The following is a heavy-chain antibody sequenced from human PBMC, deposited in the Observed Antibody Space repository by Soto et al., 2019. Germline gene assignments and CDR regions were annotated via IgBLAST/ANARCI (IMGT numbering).Heavy chain of an antibody. CDR1: GFTFDDYA. CDR3: AKDEGDGEVYYYMDV. V-gene: IGHV3-9*01. J-gene: IGHJ6*03. CDR2: ISWNSGSI. Sequence: GGSLRLSCAASGFTFDDYAMHWVRQAPGKGLEWVSGISWNSGSIGYADSVKGRFTISRDNAKNSLYLQMNSLRAEDTALYYCAKDEGDGEVYYYMDVWGKGTTVTVSS. D-gene: IGHD3-10*01.